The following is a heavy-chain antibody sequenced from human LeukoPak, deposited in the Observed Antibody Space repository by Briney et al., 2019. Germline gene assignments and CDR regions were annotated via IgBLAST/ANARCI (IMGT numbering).Heavy chain of an antibody. J-gene: IGHJ2*01. D-gene: IGHD3-3*02. CDR2: LYSGSST. Sequence: GGSLRLSCAASGFTVSTNYMNWVRQAPGKGLEWVSILYSGSSTYYADSVEGRFTISRDSSKNTLILQMNDLRAEDTAVYYCARVGDHFHWYLDLWGRGTLVTVSS. CDR1: GFTVSTNY. CDR3: ARVGDHFHWYLDL. V-gene: IGHV3-53*01.